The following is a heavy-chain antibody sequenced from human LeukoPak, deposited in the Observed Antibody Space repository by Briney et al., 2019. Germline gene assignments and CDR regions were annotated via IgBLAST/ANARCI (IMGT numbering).Heavy chain of an antibody. D-gene: IGHD2-21*02. CDR3: TVAYCGGDCYGDY. V-gene: IGHV3-15*01. CDR2: IKSKTDGGTT. J-gene: IGHJ4*02. CDR1: GFTFSNAW. Sequence: GGSLRLSCAASGFTFSNAWMSWVRQAPGKGLEWVGRIKSKTDGGTTDYAAPVKGRFTISRDDSTNTLYLQMNSLKTEDTAVYYCTVAYCGGDCYGDYWGQGTLVTVSS.